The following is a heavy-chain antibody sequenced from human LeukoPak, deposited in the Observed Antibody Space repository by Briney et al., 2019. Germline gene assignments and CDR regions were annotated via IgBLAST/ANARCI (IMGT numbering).Heavy chain of an antibody. CDR1: GGSISSGGYY. D-gene: IGHD3-22*01. Sequence: SETLSLTCTVSGGSISSGGYYWSWIRLHPGKGLEWIGYIYYSGSTYYNPSLKSRVTISVDTSKNQFSLKLSSVTAADTAVYYCARDHPGVVITKVPFLWGQGTLVTVSS. CDR3: ARDHPGVVITKVPFL. CDR2: IYYSGST. V-gene: IGHV4-31*03. J-gene: IGHJ4*02.